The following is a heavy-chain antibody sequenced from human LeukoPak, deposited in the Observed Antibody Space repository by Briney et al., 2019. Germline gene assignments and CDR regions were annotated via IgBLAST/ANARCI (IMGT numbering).Heavy chain of an antibody. CDR3: AREGQQLATEYYYYYMDV. CDR1: GGSISSGGYY. J-gene: IGHJ6*03. CDR2: IYHSGST. V-gene: IGHV4-30-2*01. D-gene: IGHD6-13*01. Sequence: SETLSLTCTVSGGSISSGGYYWSWIRQPPGKGLEWIGYIYHSGSTYYNPSLKSRVTISVDRSKNQFSLKLSSVTAADTAVYYCAREGQQLATEYYYYYMDVWGKGTTVTVSS.